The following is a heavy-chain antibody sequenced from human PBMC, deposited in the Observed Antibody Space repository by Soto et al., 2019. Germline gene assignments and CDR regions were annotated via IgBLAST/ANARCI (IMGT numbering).Heavy chain of an antibody. CDR1: GGSISSGGYY. V-gene: IGHV4-31*03. Sequence: SETLSLTCTVSGGSISSGGYYWSWIRQHPGKGLEWIGYIYYSGSTYYNPSLKSRVTISVDTSKNQFSLKLSSVTAADTAVYYCARELAVAGTRGYNWFDPWGQGTLVTVSS. D-gene: IGHD6-19*01. CDR2: IYYSGST. CDR3: ARELAVAGTRGYNWFDP. J-gene: IGHJ5*02.